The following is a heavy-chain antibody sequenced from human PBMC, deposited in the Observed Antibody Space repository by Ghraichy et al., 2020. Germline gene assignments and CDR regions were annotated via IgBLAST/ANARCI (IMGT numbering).Heavy chain of an antibody. CDR3: ARDFSLLAGGGSYFRENWYFDL. CDR1: GYTFTGYY. Sequence: ASVKVSCKASGYTFTGYYMHWVRQAPGQGLEWMGWINPNSGGTNYAQKFQGRVTMTRDTSISTAYMELSRLRSDDTAVYYCARDFSLLAGGGSYFRENWYFDLWGRGTLVTVSS. CDR2: INPNSGGT. V-gene: IGHV1-2*02. J-gene: IGHJ2*01. D-gene: IGHD1-26*01.